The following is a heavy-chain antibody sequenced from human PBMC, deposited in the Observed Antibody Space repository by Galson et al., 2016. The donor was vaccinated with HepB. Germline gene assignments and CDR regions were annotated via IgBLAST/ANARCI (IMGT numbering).Heavy chain of an antibody. V-gene: IGHV4-61*02. J-gene: IGHJ3*02. Sequence: TLSLTCTVSGDSISSDGYYWSWIRQPAGKGLEWLGRIYTTGTTNYNPSLKTRVTISINTSKNQFSLRLSFVTAADTAVYYCARVSVLTSMETKSDAFDIWGQGTMVTVSS. CDR1: GDSISSDGYY. D-gene: IGHD2/OR15-2a*01. CDR2: IYTTGTT. CDR3: ARVSVLTSMETKSDAFDI.